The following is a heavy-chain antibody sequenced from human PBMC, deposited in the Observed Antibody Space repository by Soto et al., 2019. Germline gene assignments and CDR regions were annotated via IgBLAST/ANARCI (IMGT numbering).Heavy chain of an antibody. Sequence: QVQLQESGPGLVKPSQTLSLTCTVSGGSISSGGYYWSWIRQHPGKGLEWIGYIYYSGSTYYHPSLKRRVTISVDTSKNQFSLKLSSVTAADTAVYYCARVPFGIVGATPHFDYWGQGTLVTVAS. V-gene: IGHV4-31*03. D-gene: IGHD1-26*01. CDR1: GGSISSGGYY. CDR3: ARVPFGIVGATPHFDY. CDR2: IYYSGST. J-gene: IGHJ4*02.